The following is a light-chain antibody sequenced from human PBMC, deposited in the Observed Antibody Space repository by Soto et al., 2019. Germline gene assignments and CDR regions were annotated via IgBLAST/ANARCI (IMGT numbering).Light chain of an antibody. J-gene: IGKJ4*01. V-gene: IGKV1-12*01. CDR2: ATS. CDR3: QQANSFPLT. CDR1: QDISSW. Sequence: DIQMTQSPSFVSASVGDRVTITCRASQDISSWLVWYQQKPGKAPKLLIHATSGLQSGVPSRFSGSGSGTDFTLTISNLRSEDFATYYCQQANSFPLTLGGGTKVDIK.